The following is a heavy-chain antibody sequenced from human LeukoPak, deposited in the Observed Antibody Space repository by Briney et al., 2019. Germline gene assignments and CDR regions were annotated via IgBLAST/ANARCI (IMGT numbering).Heavy chain of an antibody. CDR3: ARGVKQWLVPPDAFDI. Sequence: GGSLRLSCAASGFTFSDYYMSWIRQAPGKGLEWVSYISSSGSTIYYADSVKGRFTISRDNAKNSLYLQMNSLRAEDTAVYYCARGVKQWLVPPDAFDIWGQGTMVTVSS. J-gene: IGHJ3*02. CDR1: GFTFSDYY. D-gene: IGHD6-19*01. V-gene: IGHV3-11*01. CDR2: ISSSGSTI.